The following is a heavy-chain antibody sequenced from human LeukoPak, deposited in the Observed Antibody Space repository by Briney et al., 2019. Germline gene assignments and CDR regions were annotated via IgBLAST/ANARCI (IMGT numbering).Heavy chain of an antibody. D-gene: IGHD1-26*01. CDR2: ISGSGGST. Sequence: AGGSLRLSCAASGFTFSSYAMSWVRQAPGKGLEWVSAISGSGGSTYYADSVKGRFTISRDNSKNTLYLQMNSLRAEDTAVYYCAKEGRRDVYKVGGYFDYWGQGTLVTVSS. CDR1: GFTFSSYA. V-gene: IGHV3-23*01. J-gene: IGHJ4*02. CDR3: AKEGRRDVYKVGGYFDY.